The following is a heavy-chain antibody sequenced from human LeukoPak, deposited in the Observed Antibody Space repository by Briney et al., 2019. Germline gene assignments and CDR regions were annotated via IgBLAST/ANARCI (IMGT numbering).Heavy chain of an antibody. CDR1: GGTFSSYA. CDR3: ATLAVAGTFLSYYYGMDV. V-gene: IGHV1-69*04. Sequence: VASVKVSCKASGGTFSSYAISWVRQAPGQGLEWMGRIIPILGIANYAQKFQGRVTITADKSTSTAYMELSSLRSEDTAVYYCATLAVAGTFLSYYYGMDVWGQGTTVTVSS. D-gene: IGHD6-19*01. J-gene: IGHJ6*02. CDR2: IIPILGIA.